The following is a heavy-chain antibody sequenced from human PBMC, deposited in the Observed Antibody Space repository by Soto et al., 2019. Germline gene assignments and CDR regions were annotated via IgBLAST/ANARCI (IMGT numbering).Heavy chain of an antibody. CDR1: GFTVSSNY. Sequence: EVQLVESGGGLVQPGGSLRLSCAASGFTVSSNYMSWVRQAPGKGLEWVSVIYSGGSTYYADSVKGRFTISRHNSKNTLYLQMNSLRAGDTAVYYCAIRGYSGYDGGDAFDIWGQGTMVTVSS. CDR2: IYSGGST. V-gene: IGHV3-53*04. J-gene: IGHJ3*02. D-gene: IGHD5-12*01. CDR3: AIRGYSGYDGGDAFDI.